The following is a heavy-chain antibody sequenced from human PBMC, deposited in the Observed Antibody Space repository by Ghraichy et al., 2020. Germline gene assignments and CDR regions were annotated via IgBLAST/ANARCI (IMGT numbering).Heavy chain of an antibody. Sequence: SQTLSLTCTVSGGSISSGGYYWSWIRQHPGKGLEWIGYIYYSGSTYYNPSLKSRVTISVDTSKNQFSLKLSSVTAADTAVYYCARPRYNWNYLDLDAFDIWGQGTMVTVSS. J-gene: IGHJ3*02. D-gene: IGHD1-7*01. CDR1: GGSISSGGYY. V-gene: IGHV4-31*03. CDR2: IYYSGST. CDR3: ARPRYNWNYLDLDAFDI.